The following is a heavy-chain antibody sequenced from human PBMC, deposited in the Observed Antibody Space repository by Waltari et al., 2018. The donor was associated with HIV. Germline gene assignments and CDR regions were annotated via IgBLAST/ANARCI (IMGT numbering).Heavy chain of an antibody. Sequence: EVQLVASGGGLIEPGGSLRVSCAASGFTISSHYMSWVRQAPGKGRVCVAIIYEDVSRNDPDSVKGLFIISRNNSKNTVSLHMNSLKAEDTAVYYCARDPRSSGYYGMDVWGQGIKVTVSS. V-gene: IGHV3-53*01. D-gene: IGHD1-26*01. J-gene: IGHJ6*02. CDR2: IYEDVSR. CDR1: GFTISSHY. CDR3: ARDPRSSGYYGMDV.